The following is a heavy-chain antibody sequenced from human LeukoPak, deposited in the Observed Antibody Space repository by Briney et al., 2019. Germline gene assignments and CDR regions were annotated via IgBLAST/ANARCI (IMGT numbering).Heavy chain of an antibody. Sequence: ASVKVSCKASGYTFTGYYMHWVRQAPGQGLGWMGWINPNSGGTNYAQKFQGRVTMTRDTSISTAYMELSRLRSDDTAVYYCTRDFLHVYYYDSSGYVRGAFDIWGQGTMVTVSS. CDR1: GYTFTGYY. J-gene: IGHJ3*02. CDR2: INPNSGGT. CDR3: TRDFLHVYYYDSSGYVRGAFDI. V-gene: IGHV1-2*02. D-gene: IGHD3-22*01.